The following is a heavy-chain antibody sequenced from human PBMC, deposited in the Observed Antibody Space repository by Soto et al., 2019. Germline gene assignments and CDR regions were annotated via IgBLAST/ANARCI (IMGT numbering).Heavy chain of an antibody. Sequence: SETLSLTCAVYGGSFSGYYWSWIRQPPGKGLEWIGEINHSGSTNYNPSLKSRVTISVDTSKNQFSLKLSSVTAADTAVYYCASLEAKVITFGGVIPNWGQGTLVTVSS. D-gene: IGHD3-16*02. CDR3: ASLEAKVITFGGVIPN. V-gene: IGHV4-34*01. J-gene: IGHJ4*02. CDR2: INHSGST. CDR1: GGSFSGYY.